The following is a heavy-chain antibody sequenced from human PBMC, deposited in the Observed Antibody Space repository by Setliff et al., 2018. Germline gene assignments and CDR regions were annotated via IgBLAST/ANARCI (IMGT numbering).Heavy chain of an antibody. CDR2: IFYSGSS. V-gene: IGHV4-61*05. CDR3: ARLPRTVTHFDY. CDR1: GGSISSMSYY. D-gene: IGHD4-17*01. J-gene: IGHJ4*02. Sequence: ASETLSLTCTVSGGSISSMSYYWGWIRQPPGKGLEWIGYIFYSGSSNYNPSLQSRVSISVDTSKNQLSLKLDSLTAADTAVYFCARLPRTVTHFDYWGQGALVTVSS.